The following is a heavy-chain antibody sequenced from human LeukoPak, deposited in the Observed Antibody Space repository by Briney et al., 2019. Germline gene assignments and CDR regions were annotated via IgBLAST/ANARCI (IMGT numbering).Heavy chain of an antibody. CDR2: ISAYKGKT. CDR1: GYTFTSYG. J-gene: IGHJ4*02. V-gene: IGHV1-18*01. CDR3: ARGAVSIAVAGISDY. D-gene: IGHD6-19*01. Sequence: ASVKVSCKAFGYTFTSYGISWVRQAPGQGLEWMGWISAYKGKTNYAQKLQGRVTMTTDTSTSTAYMELRSLRSDDTAVYYCARGAVSIAVAGISDYWGQGTLVTVSS.